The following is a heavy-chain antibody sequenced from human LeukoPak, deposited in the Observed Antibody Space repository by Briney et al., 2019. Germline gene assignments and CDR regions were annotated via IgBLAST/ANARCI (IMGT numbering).Heavy chain of an antibody. J-gene: IGHJ5*02. D-gene: IGHD4-17*01. V-gene: IGHV3-21*01. CDR3: ARGGDFTPRFDP. CDR1: GFTVSSYS. CDR2: ISSSSSYI. Sequence: GGSLRLSCAASGFTVSSYSMNWVRQAPGKGLEWVSSISSSSSYIYYADSVKGRFTISRDNAKNSLYLQMNSLRAEDTAVYYCARGGDFTPRFDPWGQGTLDTVSS.